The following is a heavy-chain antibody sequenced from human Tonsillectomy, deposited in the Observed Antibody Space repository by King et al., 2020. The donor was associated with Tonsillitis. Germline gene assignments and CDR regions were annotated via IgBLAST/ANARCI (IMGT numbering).Heavy chain of an antibody. Sequence: DVQLVESGGGLVQPGRSLRLSCAASGFTFDDYAMHWVRQAPGKGLEWVSGISWNSGSIGYADSVKGRFTISRDNAKNSLYLQMNSLRAEDTALYYCAKDIGRGGSYSPYYYGMDVWGQGTTVTVSS. CDR1: GFTFDDYA. J-gene: IGHJ6*02. D-gene: IGHD1-26*01. V-gene: IGHV3-9*01. CDR2: ISWNSGSI. CDR3: AKDIGRGGSYSPYYYGMDV.